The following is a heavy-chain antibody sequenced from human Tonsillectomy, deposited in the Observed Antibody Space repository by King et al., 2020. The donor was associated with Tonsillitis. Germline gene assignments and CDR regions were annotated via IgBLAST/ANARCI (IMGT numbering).Heavy chain of an antibody. CDR2: ISSSSTYT. V-gene: IGHV3-11*05. CDR3: ARDTSSGSYITFDI. Sequence: VQLVESGGGLVKPGGSLRLSCVASGFTFIDYYMSWIRQAPGKGLEWVSYISSSSTYTTYADSVRGRFTSSRDNAKNPLYLQMNTLRAGDTAVYYCARDTSSGSYITFDIWGQGTVVTVSS. J-gene: IGHJ3*02. D-gene: IGHD1-26*01. CDR1: GFTFIDYY.